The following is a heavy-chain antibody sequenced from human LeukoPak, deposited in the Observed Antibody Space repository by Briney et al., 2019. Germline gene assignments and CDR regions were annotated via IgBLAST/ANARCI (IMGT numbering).Heavy chain of an antibody. Sequence: GRSLRLSCAASGFAFNNDAMTWVRQPPGKGLEWVSTIVGDSTIEYYADSVKGRFTISSDNSKTMLFLHMNSLRAEDTAIYYCARQPYFYYLDVWGKGTTVTVTS. J-gene: IGHJ6*03. V-gene: IGHV3-23*01. D-gene: IGHD5-18*01. CDR2: IVGDSTIE. CDR3: ARQPYFYYLDV. CDR1: GFAFNNDA.